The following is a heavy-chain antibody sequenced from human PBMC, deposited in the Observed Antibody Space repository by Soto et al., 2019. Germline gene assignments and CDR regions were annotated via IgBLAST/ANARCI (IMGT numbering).Heavy chain of an antibody. V-gene: IGHV5-51*01. D-gene: IGHD5-12*01. Sequence: PGESLKISCKGSGYRFTNYWIGWVRQMPWKGLEWMGIIYPGDSDTRYSPSFQGQVTISADKSISTAYLQWSSLKASDTAMYYCAIHFEYSDYAMYYYYMDVWGKGTTVTVSS. J-gene: IGHJ6*03. CDR1: GYRFTNYW. CDR2: IYPGDSDT. CDR3: AIHFEYSDYAMYYYYMDV.